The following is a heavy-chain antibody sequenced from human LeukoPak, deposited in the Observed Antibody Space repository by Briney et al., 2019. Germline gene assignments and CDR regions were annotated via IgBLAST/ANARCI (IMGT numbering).Heavy chain of an antibody. CDR1: GFTFSTYG. CDR2: ISNDGSNK. J-gene: IGHJ4*02. CDR3: AKDWGAGGSALTF. V-gene: IGHV3-30*18. D-gene: IGHD3-10*01. Sequence: GGSLRLSCAASGFTFSTYGMHWVRQAPGKGLEWVAVISNDGSNKHYADSVKGRFTISRDNSKSTLYVRMNSLRAEDTAVYYCAKDWGAGGSALTFWGQGTLVTVSS.